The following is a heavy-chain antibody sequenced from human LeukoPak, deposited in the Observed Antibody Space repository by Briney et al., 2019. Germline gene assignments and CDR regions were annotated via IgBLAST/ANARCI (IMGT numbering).Heavy chain of an antibody. D-gene: IGHD2-15*01. J-gene: IGHJ3*02. CDR2: ISGSGGST. CDR3: AKGLQVVVAASDAFDI. CDR1: GFIVSSNY. Sequence: GGSLRLSCAVSGFIVSSNYMSWVRQAPGKGLEWVSAISGSGGSTYYADSVKGRFTISRDNSKNTLYLQMNSLRAEDTAVYYCAKGLQVVVAASDAFDICGQGTMVTVSS. V-gene: IGHV3-23*01.